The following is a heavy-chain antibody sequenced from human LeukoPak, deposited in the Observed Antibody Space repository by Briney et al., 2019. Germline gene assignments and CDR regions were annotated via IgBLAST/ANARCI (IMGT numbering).Heavy chain of an antibody. J-gene: IGHJ4*02. CDR1: GYTFTSYG. CDR3: ARDRGPMTTVTTPLDY. V-gene: IGHV1-18*01. CDR2: ISAYNGNT. Sequence: ASVKVSCKASGYTFTSYGISWVRQAPGQGLEWMGWISAYNGNTNYAQKLQGRVTMTTDTSTSTAYMELRSLRSDDTAVYYCARDRGPMTTVTTPLDYWGQGTLVTVSS. D-gene: IGHD4-17*01.